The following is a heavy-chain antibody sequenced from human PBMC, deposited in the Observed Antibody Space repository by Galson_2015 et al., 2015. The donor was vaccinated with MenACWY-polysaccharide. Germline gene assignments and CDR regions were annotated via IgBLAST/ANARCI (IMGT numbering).Heavy chain of an antibody. CDR1: GFTFRSYA. CDR3: AKEQWGSNEY. V-gene: IGHV3-23*01. CDR2: TSGNGAKT. J-gene: IGHJ4*02. D-gene: IGHD6-13*01. Sequence: LRLSCAASGFTFRSYAMSWVRQAPGKGLEWVSTTSGNGAKTFYTDSVKGRFTISRDNSKNTLYLQMNRLRPEDTAIYYCAKEQWGSNEYWGQGTLVTVSS.